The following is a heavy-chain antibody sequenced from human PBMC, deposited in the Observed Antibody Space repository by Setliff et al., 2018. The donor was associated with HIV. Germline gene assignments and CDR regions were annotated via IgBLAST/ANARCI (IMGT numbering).Heavy chain of an antibody. CDR3: ATARPGGSPTLDFDY. CDR1: GYTFSTHW. CDR2: INPRDSDA. J-gene: IGHJ4*02. V-gene: IGHV5-51*01. Sequence: GESLKISCKGFGYTFSTHWIGWIRQMPGKGLEWMGIINPRDSDARYSPALQGHFTFSADKSISTAYLQWSSLKASDTAMYFCATARPGGSPTLDFDYWGQGTLVTVS. D-gene: IGHD1-26*01.